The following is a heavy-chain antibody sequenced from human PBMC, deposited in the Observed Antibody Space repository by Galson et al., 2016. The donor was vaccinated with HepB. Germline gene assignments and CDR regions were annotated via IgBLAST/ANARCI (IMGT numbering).Heavy chain of an antibody. CDR1: AFTFGNYG. CDR3: AKSKGGVWSYYFDY. D-gene: IGHD6-19*01. V-gene: IGHV3-33*06. CDR2: IWTDGSNK. Sequence: SLRLSCAASAFTFGNYGMHWVRQAPGKGLEWVAGIWTDGSNKYYGDSVKGRFTISRDNSKNTLYLQMNSLRAEDTAVYYCAKSKGGVWSYYFDYWGQGTLVTVSS. J-gene: IGHJ4*02.